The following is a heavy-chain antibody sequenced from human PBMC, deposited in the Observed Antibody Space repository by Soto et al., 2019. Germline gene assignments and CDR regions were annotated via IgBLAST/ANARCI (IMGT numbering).Heavy chain of an antibody. CDR3: ARETPYSIAARPGLAYGMDV. V-gene: IGHV6-1*01. CDR1: GDSVSSNSAA. CDR2: TYYRSKWYN. D-gene: IGHD6-6*01. Sequence: PSQTLSLTCAISGDSVSSNSAAWNWIRQSPLRGLEWLGRTYYRSKWYNDYAVSVKSRITLNPDTSKNQFSLQLTSVTPEDTAVYYCARETPYSIAARPGLAYGMDVWGQGTTVTVS. J-gene: IGHJ6*02.